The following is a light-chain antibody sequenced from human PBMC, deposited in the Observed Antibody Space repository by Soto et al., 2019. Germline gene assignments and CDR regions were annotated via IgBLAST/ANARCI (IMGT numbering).Light chain of an antibody. J-gene: IGKJ4*01. CDR2: GAS. CDR1: QGISNY. CDR3: QQRSDWPST. V-gene: IGKV1-17*03. Sequence: DIQMTQSPSAMSASVGDTVTITCRASQGISNYLAWFQQKPGKVPKRLIYGASSFQSGVPPRFRGSGSGTEFNLTISSLEPDDFAVYYCQQRSDWPSTFGGGTKVQIK.